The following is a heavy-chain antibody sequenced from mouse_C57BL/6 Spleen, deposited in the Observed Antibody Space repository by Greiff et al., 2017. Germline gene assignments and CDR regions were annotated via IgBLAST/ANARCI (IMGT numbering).Heavy chain of an antibody. Sequence: QVQLQQPGAELVRPGSSVKLSCKASGYTFTSYWMHWVKQRPIQGLAWIGNIDPSDSDTHYNQKFKDKATLTVDKSSSTAYMQLSSLTCEDSAVYDCASPESSGDGMAYWGQGTLVTVSA. V-gene: IGHV1-52*01. CDR1: GYTFTSYW. CDR2: IDPSDSDT. D-gene: IGHD3-1*01. J-gene: IGHJ3*01. CDR3: ASPESSGDGMAY.